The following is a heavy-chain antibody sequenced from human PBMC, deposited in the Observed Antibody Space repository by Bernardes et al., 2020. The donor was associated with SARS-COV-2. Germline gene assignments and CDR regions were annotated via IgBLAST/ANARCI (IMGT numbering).Heavy chain of an antibody. CDR3: ARAVEYVWGTYRSSDY. V-gene: IGHV1-2*02. Sequence: ASVKVSCTASGYTFIDYSMHWVRQAPGQGLEWMGWFNPKSGVTKYAQKFQGRVTMTRDTSFTTGYMEVTNLTSDDTAVYYCARAVEYVWGTYRSSDYWGQGTLVTVSS. CDR2: FNPKSGVT. J-gene: IGHJ4*02. D-gene: IGHD3-16*02. CDR1: GYTFIDYS.